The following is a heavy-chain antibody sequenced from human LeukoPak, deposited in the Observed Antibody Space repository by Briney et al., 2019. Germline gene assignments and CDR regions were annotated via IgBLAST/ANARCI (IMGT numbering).Heavy chain of an antibody. Sequence: GGSLRLSCAASGFTVSSNYMSWVRQAPGKGLEWVSVIYSGGSTYYADSVKGRFTISRDNSKNTLYLQMNSLRAEDTAVYYCAKTVDYYYYYYMDVWGKGTTVTVSS. D-gene: IGHD1-1*01. CDR1: GFTVSSNY. V-gene: IGHV3-53*05. J-gene: IGHJ6*03. CDR3: AKTVDYYYYYYMDV. CDR2: IYSGGST.